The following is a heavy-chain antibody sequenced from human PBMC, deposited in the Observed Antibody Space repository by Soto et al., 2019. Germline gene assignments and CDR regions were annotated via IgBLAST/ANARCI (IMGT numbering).Heavy chain of an antibody. D-gene: IGHD6-19*01. V-gene: IGHV5-51*01. J-gene: IGHJ5*02. Sequence: GESLKISCKGSGYSFTSYWIGWVRQMPGKGLEWMGIIYPGDSDTRYSPSFQGQVTISADKSISTAYLQWSSLKASDTAMYYCARQSSYSSGKKYRTNWFDPWGQGTLVTVSS. CDR2: IYPGDSDT. CDR1: GYSFTSYW. CDR3: ARQSSYSSGKKYRTNWFDP.